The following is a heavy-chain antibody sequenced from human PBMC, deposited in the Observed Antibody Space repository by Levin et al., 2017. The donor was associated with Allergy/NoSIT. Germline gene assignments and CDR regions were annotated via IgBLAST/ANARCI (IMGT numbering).Heavy chain of an antibody. V-gene: IGHV1-18*01. CDR3: AREPSLNFDY. CDR2: ISTYYGHT. J-gene: IGHJ4*02. Sequence: VASVKVSCQASGYQFTSIGISWVRQAPGQGLEWLGWISTYYGHTNYAPKFQGRVSLTTDASTNTTYMELRSLTSDDTAVYYCAREPSLNFDYWGQGTLLTVAS. CDR1: GYQFTSIG.